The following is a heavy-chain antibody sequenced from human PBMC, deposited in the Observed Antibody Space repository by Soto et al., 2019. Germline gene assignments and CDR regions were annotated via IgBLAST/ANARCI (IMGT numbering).Heavy chain of an antibody. Sequence: SETLSLTCAVSGGSISSSNWWSWVGQPPGKGLEWIGEIYHSGSTNYNPSLKSRVTISVDKSKNQFSLKLSSVTAADTAVYYCARDRRDYYGSGSHFDYWGQGTLVTVSS. J-gene: IGHJ4*02. CDR2: IYHSGST. D-gene: IGHD3-10*01. V-gene: IGHV4-4*02. CDR3: ARDRRDYYGSGSHFDY. CDR1: GGSISSSNW.